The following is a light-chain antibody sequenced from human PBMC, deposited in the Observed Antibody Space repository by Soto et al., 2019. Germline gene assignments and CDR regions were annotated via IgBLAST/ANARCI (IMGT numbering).Light chain of an antibody. CDR3: QSYDDSLSVHYV. CDR2: GNT. V-gene: IGLV1-40*01. CDR1: SSNIGSTYD. Sequence: QSVLTQPPSVSGAPGQRVTISCTGRSSNIGSTYDVQWYQQLPGTAPKLLIHGNTDRPSGVPDRFSGSKSGTSASLAITGLQADDEADYYCQSYDDSLSVHYVFGTGTKVTVL. J-gene: IGLJ1*01.